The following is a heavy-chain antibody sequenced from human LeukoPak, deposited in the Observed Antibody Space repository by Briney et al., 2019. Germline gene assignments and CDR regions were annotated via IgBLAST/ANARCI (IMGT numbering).Heavy chain of an antibody. V-gene: IGHV4-34*01. CDR2: INHSGST. J-gene: IGHJ4*02. CDR1: GGSFSGYY. D-gene: IGHD5-12*01. Sequence: PSETLSLTCAVYGGSFSGYYRSWIRQPPGKGLEWIGEINHSGSTNYNPSLKSRVTISVDTSKNQFSLKLSSVTAADTAVYYCARRGGVATLRYWGQGTLVTVSS. CDR3: ARRGGVATLRY.